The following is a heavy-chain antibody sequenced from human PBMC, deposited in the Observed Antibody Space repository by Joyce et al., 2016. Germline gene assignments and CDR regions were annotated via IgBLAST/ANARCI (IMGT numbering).Heavy chain of an antibody. V-gene: IGHV5-51*01. CDR2: IYPDDSDT. D-gene: IGHD6-25*01. Sequence: EVQLVQSGAEVKKPGESLKISCKGSGYSFSSHWIGWVRQMHGKGLEWMGIIYPDDSDTRYSPSVQGQVTISADKSISAAYLQWSSLKASDTAIYYCARTYSSADYGLDVWGQGTTVTVSS. CDR1: GYSFSSHW. J-gene: IGHJ6*02. CDR3: ARTYSSADYGLDV.